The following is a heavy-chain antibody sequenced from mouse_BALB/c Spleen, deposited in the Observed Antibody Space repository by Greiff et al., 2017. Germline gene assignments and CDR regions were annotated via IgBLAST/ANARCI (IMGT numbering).Heavy chain of an antibody. Sequence: QVQLKQSGAELAKPGASVKMSCKASGYTITSYWMHWVKQRPGQGLEWIGYINPSTGYTEYNQKFKDKATLTADKSSSTAYMQLSSLTSEDSAVYYCAREGVGLAYWGQGTLVTVSA. D-gene: IGHD4-1*01. CDR3: AREGVGLAY. CDR2: INPSTGYT. V-gene: IGHV1-7*01. CDR1: GYTITSYW. J-gene: IGHJ3*01.